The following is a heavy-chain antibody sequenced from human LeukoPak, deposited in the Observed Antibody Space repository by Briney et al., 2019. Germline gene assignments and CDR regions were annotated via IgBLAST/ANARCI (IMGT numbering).Heavy chain of an antibody. CDR2: ISYDGSNK. D-gene: IGHD2-2*01. J-gene: IGHJ4*02. CDR3: ARGGDIVVVPAAFKLDY. Sequence: PGGSLRLSCAASGFTFSSYGMHWVRQAPGKGLEWVAVISYDGSNKYYADSVKGRFTISRDNSKNTLYLQMNSLRAEDTAVYYCARGGDIVVVPAAFKLDYWGQGTLVTVSS. CDR1: GFTFSSYG. V-gene: IGHV3-30*03.